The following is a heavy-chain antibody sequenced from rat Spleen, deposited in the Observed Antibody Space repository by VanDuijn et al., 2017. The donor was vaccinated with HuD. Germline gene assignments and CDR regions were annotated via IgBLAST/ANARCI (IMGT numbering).Heavy chain of an antibody. D-gene: IGHD5-1*01. CDR1: GFTFTNYV. Sequence: EVQLVESGGGLVQPGRSLKLSCAASGFTFTNYVMSWVRQAPTKGLEWVAYISTGGITTYYRDSVKGRFTISRDNAKSTLYLQMDSLRSEDTATYYCTTGPGTWFAYWGQGTLVTVSS. J-gene: IGHJ3*01. V-gene: IGHV5-27*01. CDR2: ISTGGITT. CDR3: TTGPGTWFAY.